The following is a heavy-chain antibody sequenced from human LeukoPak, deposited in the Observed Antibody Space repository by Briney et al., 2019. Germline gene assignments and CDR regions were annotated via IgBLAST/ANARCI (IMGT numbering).Heavy chain of an antibody. CDR2: ITSSGSYI. CDR3: ARGGYYGSGSYSDY. V-gene: IGHV3-21*01. CDR1: GFTFSSHS. Sequence: PGGSLSLSCAASGFTFSSHSMNWVRQAPGKGLEGGSSITSSGSYIYYADSVKGRFTISRDNAKYSLYLQMNSLRAEDTAVYSCARGGYYGSGSYSDYWGQGTLVTVSS. D-gene: IGHD3-10*01. J-gene: IGHJ4*02.